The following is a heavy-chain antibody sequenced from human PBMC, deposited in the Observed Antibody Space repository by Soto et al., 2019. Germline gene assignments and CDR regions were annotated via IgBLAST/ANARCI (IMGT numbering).Heavy chain of an antibody. CDR3: ASRGDYYDSSGYQGYGAFDI. CDR1: GYTFTSYD. CDR2: MNPNSGNT. Sequence: ASVKVSCKASGYTFTSYDINWVRQATGQGLEWMGWMNPNSGNTGYAQKFQGRVTMTRNTSISTAYMELSSLRSEDTAVYYCASRGDYYDSSGYQGYGAFDISGQGAMVTVSS. J-gene: IGHJ3*02. D-gene: IGHD3-22*01. V-gene: IGHV1-8*01.